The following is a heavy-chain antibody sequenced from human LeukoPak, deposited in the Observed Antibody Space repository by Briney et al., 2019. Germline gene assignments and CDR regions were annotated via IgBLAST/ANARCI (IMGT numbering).Heavy chain of an antibody. CDR3: ARDWIGDSSSSSDY. D-gene: IGHD6-6*01. CDR1: GFTFDDYG. J-gene: IGHJ4*02. CDR2: INWNGGST. V-gene: IGHV3-20*04. Sequence: PGGSLRLPCAASGFTFDDYGMSWVRQAPGKGLEWVSGINWNGGSTGYADSVKGRFTISRDNAKNSLYLQMNSLRAEDTALYYCARDWIGDSSSSSDYWGQGTLVTVSS.